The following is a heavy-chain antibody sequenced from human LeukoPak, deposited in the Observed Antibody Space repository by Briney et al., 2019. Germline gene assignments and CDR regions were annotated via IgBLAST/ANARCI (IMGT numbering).Heavy chain of an antibody. CDR3: ARRNYDILTGYLNPYWYFDL. V-gene: IGHV4-59*08. J-gene: IGHJ2*01. D-gene: IGHD3-9*01. CDR1: GGSISSYY. CDR2: IYYSGST. Sequence: SETLSLTCTVSGGSISSYYWSWIRQPPGKGLEWIGYIYYSGSTNYNPPLKSRVTISVDTSKNQFSLKLSSVTAADTAVYYCARRNYDILTGYLNPYWYFDLWGRGTLVAVSS.